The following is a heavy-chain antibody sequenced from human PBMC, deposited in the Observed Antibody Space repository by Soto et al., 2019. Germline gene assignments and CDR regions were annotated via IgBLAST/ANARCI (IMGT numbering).Heavy chain of an antibody. CDR2: IKQAGSEK. D-gene: IGHD6-25*01. V-gene: IGHV3-7*01. J-gene: IGHJ4*02. CDR3: AREKRANVYFDY. Sequence: EVQLVESGGGMVQTGGSLRLSCAASGFTFSAYWMSWVRQAPGKGLEWVANIKQAGSEKYYVDSVNGRFIISRDDAKNSLFLQVNSLRVEDTAVYYCAREKRANVYFDYWGQGTPVAVSS. CDR1: GFTFSAYW.